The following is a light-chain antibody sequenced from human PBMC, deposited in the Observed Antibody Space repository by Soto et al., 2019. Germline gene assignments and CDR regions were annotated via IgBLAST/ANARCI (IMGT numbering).Light chain of an antibody. J-gene: IGKJ4*01. Sequence: EIVLTQSPATLSLSPGEGATLSCRASQSVSSYLAWYQQKPGQAPRLLIYDASNRATGLPARFSGSGSGTDFTLTISRLEPEDFAVYYCQQRSNWPPTFGGGTKVDI. CDR3: QQRSNWPPT. V-gene: IGKV3-11*01. CDR1: QSVSSY. CDR2: DAS.